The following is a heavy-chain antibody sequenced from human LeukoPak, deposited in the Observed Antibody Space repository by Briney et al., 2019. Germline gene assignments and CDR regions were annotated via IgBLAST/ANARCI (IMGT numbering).Heavy chain of an antibody. Sequence: GGSLRLSCAASGFTFSSYGMSWVRQAPGEGLEWVSAISGSGGSTYYADSVKDRFTISRDNSKNTLYLQMNSLRAADTAVHYCAKCGLLSDYFDYWGQGTLVTVSS. V-gene: IGHV3-23*01. J-gene: IGHJ4*02. CDR2: ISGSGGST. D-gene: IGHD3-22*01. CDR3: AKCGLLSDYFDY. CDR1: GFTFSSYG.